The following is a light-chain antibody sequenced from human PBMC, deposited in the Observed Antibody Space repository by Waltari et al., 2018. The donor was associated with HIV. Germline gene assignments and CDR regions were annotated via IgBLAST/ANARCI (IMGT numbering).Light chain of an antibody. V-gene: IGKV3-20*01. Sequence: LSLSPGERATLSCRASQSIYGSYLAWYQQKPGQPPRFLIYGASSRAAGTPDRFSGSGSGTEFTLTISRLEPEDFAVYYCQRYSTSPPYTFGQGTKLENK. CDR2: GAS. CDR1: QSIYGSY. J-gene: IGKJ2*01. CDR3: QRYSTSPPYT.